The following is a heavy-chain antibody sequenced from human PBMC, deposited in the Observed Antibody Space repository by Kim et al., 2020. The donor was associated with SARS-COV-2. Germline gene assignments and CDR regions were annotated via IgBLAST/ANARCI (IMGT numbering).Heavy chain of an antibody. V-gene: IGHV3-23*01. CDR1: GFIFSAYG. CDR3: AKERAGPYPNWFDT. CDR2: ILNSGGNT. J-gene: IGHJ5*02. Sequence: GGSLRLSCAASGFIFSAYGMTWVRQAPGKGLEWVSAILNSGGNTYYADSVKGRFTISRDNSMNTLYLQMNSLRTEDTARYYCAKERAGPYPNWFDTWGQGTLVIVSS. D-gene: IGHD3-10*01.